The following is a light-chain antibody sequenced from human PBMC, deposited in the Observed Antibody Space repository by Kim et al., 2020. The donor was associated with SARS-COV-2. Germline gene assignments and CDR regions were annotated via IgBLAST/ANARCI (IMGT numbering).Light chain of an antibody. Sequence: GDRVTITCRTSQFISHYLAWYQQNPGKVPQLLIYDASTLQPGVPSRFSGTASGTEFTLTINSLQPEDVATYYCQKYDGAPWTFGQGTKVDIK. J-gene: IGKJ1*01. CDR3: QKYDGAPWT. V-gene: IGKV1-27*01. CDR2: DAS. CDR1: QFISHY.